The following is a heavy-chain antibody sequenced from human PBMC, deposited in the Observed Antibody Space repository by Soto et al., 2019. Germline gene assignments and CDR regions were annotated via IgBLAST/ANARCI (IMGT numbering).Heavy chain of an antibody. J-gene: IGHJ5*02. V-gene: IGHV3-33*01. CDR3: AREIVVLSVAGRLNWFDP. CDR1: GFTFSSYG. CDR2: IWYDGSNK. D-gene: IGHD6-19*01. Sequence: GGSLRLSCAASGFTFSSYGMHWVRQAPGKGLEWVAVIWYDGSNKYYADSVKGRFTISRDNSKNTLYLQMNSLRAEDTAVYYCAREIVVLSVAGRLNWFDPWGQGTXVTVSS.